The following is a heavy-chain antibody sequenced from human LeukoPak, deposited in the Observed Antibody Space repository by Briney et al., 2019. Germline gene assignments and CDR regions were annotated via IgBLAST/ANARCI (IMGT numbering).Heavy chain of an antibody. Sequence: SETLSLTCTVSGGSISSYYWSWIRQPPGKGLEWIGYISYSGSTDYDPSLKSRVTISLDTSKNQFSLRLSSVTAADTAVYYCARQTYYYDSSGYYSAMGAFDIWGQGTMVTVSS. CDR2: ISYSGST. D-gene: IGHD3-22*01. CDR3: ARQTYYYDSSGYYSAMGAFDI. J-gene: IGHJ3*02. CDR1: GGSISSYY. V-gene: IGHV4-59*08.